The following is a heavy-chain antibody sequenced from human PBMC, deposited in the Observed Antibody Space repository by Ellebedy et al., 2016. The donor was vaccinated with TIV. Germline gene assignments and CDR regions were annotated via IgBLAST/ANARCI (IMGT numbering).Heavy chain of an antibody. CDR1: GFAFDDHA. J-gene: IGHJ5*02. Sequence: GESLKISXAASGFAFDDHAMSWVRQVPGKGLEWVAGINWNGRTTGYADSVKGRFTISRDNVKKSVHLQMNDLRAEDTAVYYCARAYGYCSVTTFNCGLNPWGPGTLVTVSS. D-gene: IGHD2-15*01. V-gene: IGHV3-20*04. CDR2: INWNGRTT. CDR3: ARAYGYCSVTTFNCGLNP.